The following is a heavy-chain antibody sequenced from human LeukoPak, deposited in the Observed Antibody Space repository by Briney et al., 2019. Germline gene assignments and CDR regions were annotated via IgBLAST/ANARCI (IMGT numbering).Heavy chain of an antibody. Sequence: TSETLSLTCTVSGDSFNSRNYYWGWIRQPPGKGLEWIGSLYFTGSTYHNPSLKSRVTISLETAKNQFSLKMISVTGADTAVYYCARSLQDIWSGYEAPRRPFDQWGRGTLVTVTS. J-gene: IGHJ4*02. CDR1: GDSFNSRNYY. D-gene: IGHD6-25*01. CDR3: ARSLQDIWSGYEAPRRPFDQ. CDR2: LYFTGST. V-gene: IGHV4-39*01.